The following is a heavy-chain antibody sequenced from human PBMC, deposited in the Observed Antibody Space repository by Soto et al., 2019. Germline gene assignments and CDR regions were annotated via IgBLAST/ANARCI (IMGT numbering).Heavy chain of an antibody. CDR3: AKEAFPMITFGGVMS. D-gene: IGHD3-16*01. Sequence: GGSLRLSCAASGFTFSNAWMNWVRQAPGKGLEWVGRIKSKTDGGTTDYAAPVKGRFTISRDNSKNTLYLQMNSLRAEDTAVYYCAKEAFPMITFGGVMSWGQGT. J-gene: IGHJ5*02. V-gene: IGHV3-15*07. CDR2: IKSKTDGGTT. CDR1: GFTFSNAW.